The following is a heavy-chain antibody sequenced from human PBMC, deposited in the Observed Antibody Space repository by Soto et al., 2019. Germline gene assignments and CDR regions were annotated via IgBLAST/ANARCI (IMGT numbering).Heavy chain of an antibody. D-gene: IGHD3-3*01. CDR3: TRGGIGPTQYYDFWSGYPHDAFDI. Sequence: PGGSLRLSCTASGFTFGDYAMSWFRQAPGKGLEWVGFIRSKAYGGTTEYAASVKGRFTISRDDSKSIAYLQMNSLKTEDTAVYYCTRGGIGPTQYYDFWSGYPHDAFDIWGQGTMVTVSS. CDR1: GFTFGDYA. J-gene: IGHJ3*02. CDR2: IRSKAYGGTT. V-gene: IGHV3-49*03.